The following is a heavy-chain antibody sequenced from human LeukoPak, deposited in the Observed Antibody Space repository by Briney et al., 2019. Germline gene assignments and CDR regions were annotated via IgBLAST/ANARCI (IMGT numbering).Heavy chain of an antibody. CDR3: RRETHGMDV. J-gene: IGHJ6*02. CDR1: GVTFSRCD. V-gene: IGHV3-23*01. Sequence: GGSLRLSCAASGVTFSRCDMSWVRQAQGPGLDWVSVISYSGGSTYYADSVKGRFSISRDNSKNTLYLQMNSLRGEDTAVYYCRRETHGMDVWGQGTTVTVSS. CDR2: ISYSGGST.